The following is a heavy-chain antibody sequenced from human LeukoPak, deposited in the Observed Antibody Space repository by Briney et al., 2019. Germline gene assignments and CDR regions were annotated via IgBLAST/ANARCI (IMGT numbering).Heavy chain of an antibody. Sequence: SETLSLTCTVSGGSISSYYWSWIRQPPGKGLEWIGYIYYSGSTNYNPSLKSRVTISVDTSKNQFSLKLSSVTAADTAVYYCARPRIVVVTAIEYYFEYWGQGTLVHVSS. CDR3: ARPRIVVVTAIEYYFEY. V-gene: IGHV4-59*08. J-gene: IGHJ4*02. D-gene: IGHD2-21*02. CDR2: IYYSGST. CDR1: GGSISSYY.